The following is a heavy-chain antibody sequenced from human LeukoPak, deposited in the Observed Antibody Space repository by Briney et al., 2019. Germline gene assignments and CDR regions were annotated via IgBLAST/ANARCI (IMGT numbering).Heavy chain of an antibody. D-gene: IGHD2-15*01. CDR2: INTSGNSM. V-gene: IGHV3-21*01. CDR3: AKCSGGSYYHSDDY. Sequence: PGGSLRLSCAASGFTFSSYTMNWVRQAPGKGLEWVSSINTSGNSMYHADSVKGRFTTSRDNARNSLYLQMNSLRAEDTAVYYCAKCSGGSYYHSDDYWGQGTLVTVSS. J-gene: IGHJ4*02. CDR1: GFTFSSYT.